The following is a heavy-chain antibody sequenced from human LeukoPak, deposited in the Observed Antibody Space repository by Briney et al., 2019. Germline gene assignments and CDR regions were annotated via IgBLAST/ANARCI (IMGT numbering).Heavy chain of an antibody. Sequence: SVRVSCKASGGTFSSYAISWVRQAPGQGLEWMGGIIPIFGTANYAQKFQGRVTITADKSTSTAYMELSSLRSEDTAVYYCASLSYGSGSYGRWFDPWGQGTLVTVSS. CDR3: ASLSYGSGSYGRWFDP. V-gene: IGHV1-69*06. J-gene: IGHJ5*02. D-gene: IGHD3-10*01. CDR1: GGTFSSYA. CDR2: IIPIFGTA.